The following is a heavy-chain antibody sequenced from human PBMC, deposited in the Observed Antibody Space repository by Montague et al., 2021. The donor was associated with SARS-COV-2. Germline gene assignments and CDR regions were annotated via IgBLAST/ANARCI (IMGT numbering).Heavy chain of an antibody. CDR3: ARQKGNDWPRSVDDIHGVLKWWGLWCGESFDY. CDR1: GGSISSSSYY. Sequence: SETLSLTYTVSGGSISSSSYYWGWIRQPPGKGLEWIGSIYYSGSTYYNPSLKSRVTISVDTSKNQFSLKLSSVTAADTAVYYCARQKGNDWPRSVDDIHGVLKWWGLWCGESFDYWGQGTLVTVSS. D-gene: IGHD3-10*01. CDR2: IYYSGST. J-gene: IGHJ4*02. V-gene: IGHV4-39*01.